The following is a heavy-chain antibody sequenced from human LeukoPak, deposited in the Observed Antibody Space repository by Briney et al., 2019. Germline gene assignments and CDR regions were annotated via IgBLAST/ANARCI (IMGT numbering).Heavy chain of an antibody. Sequence: ASVKVSCKVSGYTLTELSMHWVRQAPGKGLEGMGGFDPEDGETIYAQKLQGRVAMTENTTTDTAYMKLSSLRAEDTAVYYCATGYSYGLPYSTYWGQGTLVTVSS. CDR2: FDPEDGET. D-gene: IGHD5-18*01. CDR1: GYTLTELS. J-gene: IGHJ4*02. CDR3: ATGYSYGLPYSTY. V-gene: IGHV1-24*01.